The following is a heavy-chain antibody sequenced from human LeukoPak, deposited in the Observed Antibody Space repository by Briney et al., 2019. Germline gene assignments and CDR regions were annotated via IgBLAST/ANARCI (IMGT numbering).Heavy chain of an antibody. Sequence: ASVKVSCKASGYTFTSYGISWVRQAPGQGLEWMGWIGAYNGNTNYAQKLQGRVTMTTDTSTSTAYMELRSLRSDDTAVYYCARVPYCSSTSCFYQNNWFDPWGQGTLVTVSS. CDR2: IGAYNGNT. V-gene: IGHV1-18*01. J-gene: IGHJ5*02. CDR3: ARVPYCSSTSCFYQNNWFDP. CDR1: GYTFTSYG. D-gene: IGHD2-2*01.